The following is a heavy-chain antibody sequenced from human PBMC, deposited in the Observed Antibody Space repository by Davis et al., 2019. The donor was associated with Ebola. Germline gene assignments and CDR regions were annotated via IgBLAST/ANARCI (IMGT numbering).Heavy chain of an antibody. CDR1: GGSFSGYY. CDR3: ARYSYGGYYFDY. D-gene: IGHD5-18*01. Sequence: SETLSLTCAVYGGSFSGYYWGWIRQPPGKGLEWLGYIYYTGSTNYNPSLKSRVTMSVDTSKNQFSLNLSSVTAADTAVYYCARYSYGGYYFDYWGQGTLVTVSS. V-gene: IGHV4-59*08. J-gene: IGHJ4*02. CDR2: IYYTGST.